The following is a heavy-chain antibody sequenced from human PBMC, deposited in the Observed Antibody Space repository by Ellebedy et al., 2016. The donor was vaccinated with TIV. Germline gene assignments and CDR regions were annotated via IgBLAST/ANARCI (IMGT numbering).Heavy chain of an antibody. V-gene: IGHV4-39*01. D-gene: IGHD4-23*01. CDR3: ARQGNGGGDY. J-gene: IGHJ4*02. CDR1: GGSISSSSYY. Sequence: SETLSLTXTVSGGSISSSSYYWGWIRQPPGKGLEWIGSIYYSGSTYYNPSLKSRVTISVDTSKNQFSLKLSSVTAADTAVYYCARQGNGGGDYWGQGTLVTVSS. CDR2: IYYSGST.